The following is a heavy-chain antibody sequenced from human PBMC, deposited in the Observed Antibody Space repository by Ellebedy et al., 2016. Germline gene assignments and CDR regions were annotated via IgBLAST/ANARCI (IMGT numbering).Heavy chain of an antibody. CDR2: INPNSGGT. V-gene: IGHV1-2*02. CDR1: GYTFTGYY. CDR3: ARVDTAMVTPWEY. D-gene: IGHD5-18*01. J-gene: IGHJ4*02. Sequence: ASVKVSCXASGYTFTGYYMHWVRQAPGQGLEWMGWINPNSGGTNYAQKFQGRVTMTRDTSISTAYMELSRLRSDDTAVYYCARVDTAMVTPWEYWGQGTLVTVSS.